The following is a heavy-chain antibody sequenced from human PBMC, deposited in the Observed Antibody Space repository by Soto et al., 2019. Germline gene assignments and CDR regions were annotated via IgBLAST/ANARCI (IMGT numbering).Heavy chain of an antibody. CDR3: ARSDGSGTRRFDY. CDR2: INPSGGST. Sequence: GGSVKGSCKASGYTFTRYYMHWVRPGPGQGLEWMGIINPSGGSTSYAQKFQGRVTMTRDTSTSTVYMELSSLRSEDTAVYYCARSDGSGTRRFDYWGQGTLVTVSS. J-gene: IGHJ4*02. V-gene: IGHV1-46*01. CDR1: GYTFTRYY. D-gene: IGHD3-10*01.